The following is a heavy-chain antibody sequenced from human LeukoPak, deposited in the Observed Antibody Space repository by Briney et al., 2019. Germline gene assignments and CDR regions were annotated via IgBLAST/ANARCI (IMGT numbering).Heavy chain of an antibody. CDR3: ARDVHYDSSGYYAGGVDY. D-gene: IGHD3-22*01. V-gene: IGHV3-7*01. Sequence: GGSLRLSCAASGFTFSRYWMSWVRQAPGKGLEWVANIKQDGSEKYYVDSVKGRFTISRDNAKNSLYLQMNSLRAEDTAVYYCARDVHYDSSGYYAGGVDYWGQGTLVTVSS. CDR1: GFTFSRYW. J-gene: IGHJ4*02. CDR2: IKQDGSEK.